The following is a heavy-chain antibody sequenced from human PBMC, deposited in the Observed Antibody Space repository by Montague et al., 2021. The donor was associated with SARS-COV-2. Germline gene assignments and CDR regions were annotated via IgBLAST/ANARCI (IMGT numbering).Heavy chain of an antibody. D-gene: IGHD2-15*01. J-gene: IGHJ4*02. Sequence: CAISGDSVSTNSGTWNWVRLSPSRGLEWLGRTYYRSEWYSDHSVSVKSRISINPDTSKNQFSLQLNSVTPEDTAVYYCARAERGSCGDGNCFQYFFNYWGQGTLVTVSS. CDR2: TYYRSEWYS. CDR1: GDSVSTNSGT. V-gene: IGHV6-1*01. CDR3: ARAERGSCGDGNCFQYFFNY.